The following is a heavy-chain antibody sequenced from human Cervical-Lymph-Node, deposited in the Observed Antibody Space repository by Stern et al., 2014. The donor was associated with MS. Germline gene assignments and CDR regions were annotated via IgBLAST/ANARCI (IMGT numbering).Heavy chain of an antibody. J-gene: IGHJ6*02. Sequence: VQLVESGGGVVQPGRSLRLSCAASGFTLSDYAMHLVRQAPGTGLEWVSVISYDGSNKYYAESVKRRFTSSRDKSKNTSLLQMSSLRAEDTAVYYCAKDGGNFPLHGMDVWGQGTTVTVSS. CDR1: GFTLSDYA. D-gene: IGHD4-23*01. CDR2: ISYDGSNK. CDR3: AKDGGNFPLHGMDV. V-gene: IGHV3-30*18.